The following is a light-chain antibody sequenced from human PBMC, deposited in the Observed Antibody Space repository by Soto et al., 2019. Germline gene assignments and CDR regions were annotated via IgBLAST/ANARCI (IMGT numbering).Light chain of an antibody. J-gene: IGKJ2*01. CDR3: QQYKKWPYT. CDR1: QSVGSS. CDR2: DTS. V-gene: IGKV3-11*01. Sequence: EIVLTQSPATLSLSPGESATLSCRASQSVGSSLAWYQQKPGQAPRLLIYDTSNRATGIPARFSGSGSGTDFTLTISSLAPEDFAVYYCQQYKKWPYTFGQGTKLEI.